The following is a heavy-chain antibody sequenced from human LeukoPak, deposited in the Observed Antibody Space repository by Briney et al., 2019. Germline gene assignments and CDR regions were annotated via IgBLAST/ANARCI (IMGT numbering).Heavy chain of an antibody. CDR1: GFTFRNYA. V-gene: IGHV3-23*01. J-gene: IGHJ4*02. CDR2: INEDASGT. Sequence: GGSLRLSCVGSGFTFRNYAMSWVRQAPGKGLEWVSAINEDASGTYYADSVKGRFTVSRDDSKNTVYLQMNSLRAEDAATYYCAKMQGYFDYWGQGSLVTVSS. CDR3: AKMQGYFDY.